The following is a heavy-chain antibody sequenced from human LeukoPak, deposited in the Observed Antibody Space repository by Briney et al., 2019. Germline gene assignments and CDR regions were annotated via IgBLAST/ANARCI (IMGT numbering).Heavy chain of an antibody. D-gene: IGHD4-17*01. CDR3: AKTVTTELDY. CDR2: ISYDGSNK. V-gene: IGHV3-30*18. CDR1: GFTVNSNY. J-gene: IGHJ4*02. Sequence: PGGSLRLSCAASGFTVNSNYMSWVRQAPGKGLEWVAIISYDGSNKYYADSVKGRFTISRDNSKNTLYLQMNSPRAEDTAVYYCAKTVTTELDYWGQGTLVTVSS.